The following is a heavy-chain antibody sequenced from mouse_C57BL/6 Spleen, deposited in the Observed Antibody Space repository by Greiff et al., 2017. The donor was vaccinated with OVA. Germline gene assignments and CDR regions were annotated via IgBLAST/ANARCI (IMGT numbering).Heavy chain of an antibody. CDR2: ISDGGSYT. J-gene: IGHJ4*01. Sequence: EVKLVESGGGLVKPGGSLKLSCAASGFTFSSYAMSWVRQTQEKRLEWVATISDGGSYTYYPDNVKGRFTISRDNAKNNLYLQMSHLKSEDTAMYYCARDYDYDGDAMDYWGQGTSVTVSS. D-gene: IGHD2-4*01. CDR3: ARDYDYDGDAMDY. V-gene: IGHV5-4*01. CDR1: GFTFSSYA.